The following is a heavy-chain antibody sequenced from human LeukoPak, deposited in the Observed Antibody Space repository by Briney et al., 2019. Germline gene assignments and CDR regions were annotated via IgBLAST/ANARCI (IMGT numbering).Heavy chain of an antibody. CDR3: EKDPYSGPEGGHVDY. CDR1: GFTFSSYA. Sequence: PGGSLRLSCAASGFTFSSYAMSWVRQAPGKGLEWVSAISGSGGSTYYADSVEGRFTISRDNSKNTLYLQMNSLRAEDTAVYYCEKDPYSGPEGGHVDYWGQGTLVTVSS. CDR2: ISGSGGST. J-gene: IGHJ4*02. V-gene: IGHV3-23*01. D-gene: IGHD5-12*01.